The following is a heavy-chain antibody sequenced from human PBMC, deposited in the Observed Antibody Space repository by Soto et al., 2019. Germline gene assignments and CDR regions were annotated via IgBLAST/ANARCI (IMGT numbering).Heavy chain of an antibody. D-gene: IGHD3-10*01. Sequence: DVQLLESGGHLVQPGGSLRLSCAASGFTFSSYAMSWVRQAPGKGLEWVSSVSAGGDMTYCSDSMKGRFTISRDNSNTALVLHMNSLRIEDTALYYCARGDRGGSGSPASYYYSGLDVWGQGTTVTVS. CDR3: ARGDRGGSGSPASYYYSGLDV. CDR1: GFTFSSYA. V-gene: IGHV3-23*01. J-gene: IGHJ6*02. CDR2: VSAGGDMT.